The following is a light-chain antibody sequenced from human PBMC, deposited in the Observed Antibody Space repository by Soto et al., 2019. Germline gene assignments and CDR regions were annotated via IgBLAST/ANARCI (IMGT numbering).Light chain of an antibody. CDR2: EVS. CDR1: SSDVGGYNY. V-gene: IGLV2-14*01. CDR3: SSYTSTNTWV. J-gene: IGLJ3*02. Sequence: QSALTQPASVSGSPGQSITISCTGTSSDVGGYNYVSWYQQHPGKAPKFLIYEVSNRPSGVSNRFSGSKSGNTSSLTISGLQAEDDANYYCSSYTSTNTWVFGGGTKVTVL.